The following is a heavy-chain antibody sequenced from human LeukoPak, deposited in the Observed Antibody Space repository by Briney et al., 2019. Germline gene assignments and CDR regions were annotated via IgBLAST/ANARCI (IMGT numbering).Heavy chain of an antibody. J-gene: IGHJ4*02. CDR3: ARLAIVLRRFDY. Sequence: PSETLSLTCTVSGYSISSGYYWGWIRQPPGKGLEWIGSIYHSGSTYYNPSLKSRVTISVDTSKNQFSLKLSSVTAADTAVYYCARLAIVLRRFDYWGQGTLVTVSS. CDR2: IYHSGST. D-gene: IGHD2-8*01. CDR1: GYSISSGYY. V-gene: IGHV4-38-2*02.